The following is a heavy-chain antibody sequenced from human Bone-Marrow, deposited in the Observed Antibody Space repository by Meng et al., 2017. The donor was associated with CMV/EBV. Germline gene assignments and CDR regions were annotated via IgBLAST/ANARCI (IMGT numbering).Heavy chain of an antibody. CDR3: ARVKLSSGAVDI. D-gene: IGHD3-3*01. CDR2: ISYDGSNK. CDR1: GFTFSSYA. Sequence: GGSLRLSCAASGFTFSSYAMHWVRQAPGKGLEWVAVISYDGSNKYYADSVKGRFTISRDNSKNTLYLQMNSLRAEDTAVYYCARVKLSSGAVDIWGQGTMVTVSS. J-gene: IGHJ3*02. V-gene: IGHV3-30*04.